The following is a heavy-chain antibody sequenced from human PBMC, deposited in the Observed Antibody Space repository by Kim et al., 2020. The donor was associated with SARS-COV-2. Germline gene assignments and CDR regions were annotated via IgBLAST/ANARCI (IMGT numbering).Heavy chain of an antibody. V-gene: IGHV3-30*04. CDR1: GFTFSSHA. D-gene: IGHD6-13*01. CDR3: ARARLAIAAAVLPDY. J-gene: IGHJ4*01. CDR2: ISYDGSNR. Sequence: GGSLRLSCAASGFTFSSHAIHWVRQAPGKGLEWVSLISYDGSNRYYADSVKGRFTISRDNSKDTLYLQMNSLRAEDTAVYYCARARLAIAAAVLPDYWG.